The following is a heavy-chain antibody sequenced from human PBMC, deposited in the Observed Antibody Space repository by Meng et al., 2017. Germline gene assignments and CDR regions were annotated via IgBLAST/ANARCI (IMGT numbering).Heavy chain of an antibody. CDR3: ARGKHSSSTLTFYNY. CDR2: INHSGST. J-gene: IGHJ4*02. D-gene: IGHD6-13*01. V-gene: IGHV4-34*01. CDR1: GGSFSGYY. Sequence: QLPLQPSGAVLLKPSETLSLTCAVYGGSFSGYYWSWIRQPPGKGLEWIGEINHSGSTNYNPSLKSRVTISVDTSKNQFSLKLSSVTAADTAVYYCARGKHSSSTLTFYNYWGQGTLVTASS.